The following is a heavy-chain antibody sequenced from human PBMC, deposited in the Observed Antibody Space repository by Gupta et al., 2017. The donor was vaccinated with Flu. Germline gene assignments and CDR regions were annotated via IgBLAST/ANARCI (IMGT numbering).Heavy chain of an antibody. Sequence: GTSIIAHSWHWIRQSPGKGLEWIGSTFYGGNSDYSPSLKNRVIISLDVSKSHVSRKLSSVTAADTAMYYCATISVADACDIWGPGTMVNVSS. CDR3: ATISVADACDI. CDR1: GTSIIAHS. CDR2: TFYGGNS. D-gene: IGHD3-3*02. V-gene: IGHV4-59*11. J-gene: IGHJ3*02.